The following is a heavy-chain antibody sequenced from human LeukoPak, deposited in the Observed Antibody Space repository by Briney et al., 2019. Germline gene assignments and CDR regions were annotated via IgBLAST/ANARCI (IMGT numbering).Heavy chain of an antibody. CDR3: TRGLGGPLDY. V-gene: IGHV1-18*04. CDR2: ISAYNGNT. D-gene: IGHD3-16*01. CDR1: GYTFTGYY. Sequence: ASVKVSCKASGYTFTGYYMHWVRQAPGQGLEWMGWISAYNGNTNYAQKLQGRVTVTADTSTSTAYMELRSLRSDDTAVYYCTRGLGGPLDYWGQGTLVIVSS. J-gene: IGHJ4*02.